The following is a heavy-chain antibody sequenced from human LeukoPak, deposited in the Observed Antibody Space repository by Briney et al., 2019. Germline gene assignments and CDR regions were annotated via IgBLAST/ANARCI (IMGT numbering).Heavy chain of an antibody. Sequence: GSLRLSCAASGFTFSSYAMHWFRQAPGKGLEWVAVVSYDGSNKYYADSVKGRFTISRDNSKNTLYLQMNSLRAEDTAVYYCARDRGYSSGWTANLFDYWGQGTLVTVSS. D-gene: IGHD6-19*01. CDR2: VSYDGSNK. V-gene: IGHV3-30*04. CDR1: GFTFSSYA. CDR3: ARDRGYSSGWTANLFDY. J-gene: IGHJ4*02.